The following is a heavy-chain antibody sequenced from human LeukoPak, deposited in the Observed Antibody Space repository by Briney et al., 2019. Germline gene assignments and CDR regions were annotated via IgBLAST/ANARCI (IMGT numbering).Heavy chain of an antibody. D-gene: IGHD3-22*01. CDR2: ISHTSDAI. CDR3: ARASPSGYDY. J-gene: IGHJ4*02. V-gene: IGHV3-48*02. Sequence: GGSLRLSCAASGFTFSTYGMNWVRQAPGKGLEWASYISHTSDAIYYPDSVKGRFTISRDNARNSLYLQMNSLRDEDTAVYYCARASPSGYDYWGQGTLVTVSS. CDR1: GFTFSTYG.